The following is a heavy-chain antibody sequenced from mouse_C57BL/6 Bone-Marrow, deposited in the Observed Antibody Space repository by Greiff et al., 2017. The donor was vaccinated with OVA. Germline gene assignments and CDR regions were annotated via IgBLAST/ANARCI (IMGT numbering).Heavy chain of an antibody. CDR1: GYTFTSYW. CDR2: IDPSDSYT. Sequence: QVQLQQPGAKLVRPGTSVKLSCKASGYTFTSYWMHWVKQRPGQGLEWIGVIDPSDSYTNYNQKFKGKATLTVDTSSSTAYMQLSSLTSEDSAVYYCAREDGNYDYWGQGTTLTVSS. J-gene: IGHJ2*01. V-gene: IGHV1-59*01. D-gene: IGHD2-1*01. CDR3: AREDGNYDY.